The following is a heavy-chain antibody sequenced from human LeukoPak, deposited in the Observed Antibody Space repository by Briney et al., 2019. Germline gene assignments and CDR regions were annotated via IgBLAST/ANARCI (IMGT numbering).Heavy chain of an antibody. CDR2: IKSKPDGGTT. Sequence: PGESLRLSCAASGFAFNYAWVSWVRQAPGKGLEWIGRIKSKPDGGTTDYAAPVKGRFIISRDDSRNTFYLQMNSLKTEDTALYYCATWADLYDHWGQGTLVTVSS. J-gene: IGHJ4*02. CDR3: ATWADLYDH. V-gene: IGHV3-15*01. CDR1: GFAFNYAW.